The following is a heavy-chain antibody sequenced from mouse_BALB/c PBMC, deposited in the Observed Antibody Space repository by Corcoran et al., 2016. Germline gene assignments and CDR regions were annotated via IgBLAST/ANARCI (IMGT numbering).Heavy chain of an antibody. CDR1: GYTFTSYV. CDR2: INPYNDGT. CDR3: AMFYDYSYAMDS. Sequence: EVQLQQSGPELVKPGASVKMSCKASGYTFTSYVMHWVKQKPGQGLEWIGYINPYNDGTKYNEKFKGKSTLTSDKSYSTAYMELSSLTSEDSAVYYCAMFYDYSYAMDSWGQGTSATVSS. V-gene: IGHV1S136*01. J-gene: IGHJ4*01. D-gene: IGHD2-4*01.